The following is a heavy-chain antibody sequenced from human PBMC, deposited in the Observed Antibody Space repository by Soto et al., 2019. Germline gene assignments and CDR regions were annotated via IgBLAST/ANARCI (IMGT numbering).Heavy chain of an antibody. V-gene: IGHV3-23*01. Sequence: GGSLRLSCAASGFTFSSYAMSWVRQAPGKGLEWVSAISGSGGSTYYADSVKGRFTISRDNSKNTLYLQMNSLRAEDTAVYYCAKEAYCGGDRYSYYYYGMDVWGQGTTVTVSS. D-gene: IGHD2-21*02. CDR3: AKEAYCGGDRYSYYYYGMDV. CDR2: ISGSGGST. CDR1: GFTFSSYA. J-gene: IGHJ6*02.